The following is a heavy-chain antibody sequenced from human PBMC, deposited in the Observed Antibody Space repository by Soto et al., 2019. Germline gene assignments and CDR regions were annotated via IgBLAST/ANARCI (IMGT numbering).Heavy chain of an antibody. CDR1: GGSISSSSYY. V-gene: IGHV4-39*01. Sequence: ETLSLTCTVSGGSISSSSYYWGWIRQPPGKGLEWIGSIYYSGSTYYNPSLKSRVTISVDTSKNQFSLKLSSVTAADTAVYYCASNGDDYEAAFDIWGQGTMVTVSS. D-gene: IGHD1-1*01. J-gene: IGHJ3*02. CDR2: IYYSGST. CDR3: ASNGDDYEAAFDI.